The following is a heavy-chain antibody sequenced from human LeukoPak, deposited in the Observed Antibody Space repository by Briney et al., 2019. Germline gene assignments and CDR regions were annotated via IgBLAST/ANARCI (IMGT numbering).Heavy chain of an antibody. CDR1: GFTFSSYA. CDR3: ARDRITMVRGVISFYFDY. J-gene: IGHJ4*02. D-gene: IGHD3-10*01. CDR2: ISVSGGST. Sequence: PGGSLRLSCAASGFTFSSYAMSWVRQAPGKGLEWVSGISVSGGSTHYAGSVKGRFTISRDNSQNTLYLQMNSLRAEDTAVYYCARDRITMVRGVISFYFDYWGQGTLVTVSS. V-gene: IGHV3-23*01.